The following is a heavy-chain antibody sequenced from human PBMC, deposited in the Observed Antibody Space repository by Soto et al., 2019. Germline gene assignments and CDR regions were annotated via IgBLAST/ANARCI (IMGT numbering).Heavy chain of an antibody. V-gene: IGHV4-39*01. D-gene: IGHD3-10*01. CDR2: IYYSGST. J-gene: IGHJ6*02. CDR3: ARHAYYGSGSYGYYYYYYGMDV. Sequence: NPSETLSLTCTVSGGSISSSSYYWGWIRQPPGKGLEWIGSIYYSGSTYYNPSLKSRVTISVDTSKNQFSLKLSSVTAADTAVYYCARHAYYGSGSYGYYYYYYGMDVWGQGTTVTVSS. CDR1: GGSISSSSYY.